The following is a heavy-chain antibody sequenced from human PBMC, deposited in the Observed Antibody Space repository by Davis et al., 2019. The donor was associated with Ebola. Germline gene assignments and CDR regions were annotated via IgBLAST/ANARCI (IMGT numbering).Heavy chain of an antibody. Sequence: MPSETLSLTCAVYGGSFSTYYWSWIRQPPGMGLEWIGEINHSGSTNYNPSLKSRVTTSVDTSKRQFSLKLSSVTAADTSIYYCARGPAYSSGWYWNYWGQGTLVTVSS. CDR2: INHSGST. V-gene: IGHV4-34*01. CDR3: ARGPAYSSGWYWNY. D-gene: IGHD6-19*01. J-gene: IGHJ4*02. CDR1: GGSFSTYY.